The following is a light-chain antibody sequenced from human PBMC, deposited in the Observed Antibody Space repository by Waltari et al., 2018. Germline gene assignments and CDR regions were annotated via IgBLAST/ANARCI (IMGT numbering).Light chain of an antibody. CDR3: SSYTSSSTLGV. CDR1: SSDVGGSNY. J-gene: IGLJ2*01. V-gene: IGLV2-14*01. CDR2: EVS. Sequence: SALTQPASVSGSPGQSITISCTGTSSDVGGSNYVSWYQQHPGKAPKLMIYEVSNRPSGVSNRFSGSKSGNTASLTISGLQAEDEADYYCSSYTSSSTLGVFGGGTKLTVL.